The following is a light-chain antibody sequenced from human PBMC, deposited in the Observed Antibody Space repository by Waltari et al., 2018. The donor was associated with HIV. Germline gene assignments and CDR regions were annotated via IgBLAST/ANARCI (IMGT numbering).Light chain of an antibody. V-gene: IGLV2-23*02. Sequence: QSALTQPASVSGSPGQSITLPCTGTSSDVGSYNLVSWSQQHPGKAPKLMIYEVSKRPSGVSNRFSGSKSGNTASLTISGLQAEDEADYYCCSYAGSSTFVFGGGTKLTVL. CDR1: SSDVGSYNL. CDR2: EVS. J-gene: IGLJ3*02. CDR3: CSYAGSSTFV.